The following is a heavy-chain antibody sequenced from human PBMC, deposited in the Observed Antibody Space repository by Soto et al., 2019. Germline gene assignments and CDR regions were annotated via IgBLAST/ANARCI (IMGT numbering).Heavy chain of an antibody. V-gene: IGHV4-31*03. CDR1: GGSISSGGYY. CDR2: IFYSGTT. D-gene: IGHD6-13*01. Sequence: SETLSLTCTVSGGSISSGGYYWSWIRQHPGKGLEWIGYIFYSGTTYYNPSLKSRVTISVDTSKNQFSLKLSSVTAADTAVYYCARSARWSALAAAGTNHYYYGMDVWGQGTTVTVS. CDR3: ARSARWSALAAAGTNHYYYGMDV. J-gene: IGHJ6*02.